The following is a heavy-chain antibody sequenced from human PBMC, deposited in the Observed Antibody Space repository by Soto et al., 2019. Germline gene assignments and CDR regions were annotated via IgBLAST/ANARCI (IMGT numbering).Heavy chain of an antibody. D-gene: IGHD3-10*01. Sequence: ASVKVSCKASGYTFTGYGISWVRQAPGQGLEWMGWISAYNGNTNYAQKLQGRVTMTTDTSTSTAYMELRSLRSDDTAVYYCAREGYYGSGSQYYYYGMDVWGQGTTVTVSS. CDR2: ISAYNGNT. CDR1: GYTFTGYG. V-gene: IGHV1-18*04. CDR3: AREGYYGSGSQYYYYGMDV. J-gene: IGHJ6*02.